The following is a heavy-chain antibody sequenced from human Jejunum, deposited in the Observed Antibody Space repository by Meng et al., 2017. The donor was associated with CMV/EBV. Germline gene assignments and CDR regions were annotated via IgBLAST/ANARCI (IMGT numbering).Heavy chain of an antibody. V-gene: IGHV3-15*01. J-gene: IGHJ4*02. Sequence: EVQLVESGXGLVKPGGSLRLSCAASGFTFSKSWMSWVRQAPGKGLEWVGRIKSKTDGGAIDYAAPVKDRFTISRDDSTNTLYLQMNSLNTDDTGVYYCSTDLDYWGQGTLVTVSS. CDR1: GFTFSKSW. CDR3: STDLDY. CDR2: IKSKTDGGAI.